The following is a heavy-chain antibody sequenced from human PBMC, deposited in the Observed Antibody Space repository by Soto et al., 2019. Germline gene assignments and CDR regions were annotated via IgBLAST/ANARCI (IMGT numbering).Heavy chain of an antibody. CDR1: GYTFTGYY. Sequence: QVQLVQSGAEVKKPGASVKVSCKASGYTFTGYYMHWVRQAPGQGLEWMGWSNPNSGCTNYAQKFQGCVTMNRDKSISTANMELSRLRSDDTSVYYCARAGVGITGTGIDNWGQGTLVTVSS. CDR2: SNPNSGCT. V-gene: IGHV1-2*04. D-gene: IGHD1-7*01. CDR3: ARAGVGITGTGIDN. J-gene: IGHJ4*02.